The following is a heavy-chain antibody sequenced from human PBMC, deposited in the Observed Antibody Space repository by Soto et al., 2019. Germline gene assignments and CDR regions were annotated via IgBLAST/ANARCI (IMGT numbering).Heavy chain of an antibody. J-gene: IGHJ4*02. Sequence: SVKGRFTISSDNAKNSLYLHMNSLRAEDTAVYYCARDREGDGYNFDYWGQGTLVSVSS. V-gene: IGHV3-48*01. D-gene: IGHD5-12*01. CDR3: ARDREGDGYNFDY.